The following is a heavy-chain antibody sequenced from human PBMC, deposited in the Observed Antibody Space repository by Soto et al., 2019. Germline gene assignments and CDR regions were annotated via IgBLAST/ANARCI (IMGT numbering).Heavy chain of an antibody. D-gene: IGHD2-15*01. Sequence: EVQLVESGGGLVKPGGSLRLSCAASGFTFSHAWMSWVRQAPGKGLEWVGRIRSKGDGGTTDYAAPVKGRFTISGDESKNTLFLQRNRLKAEDTAVYYCTTDQAGGYFYYYGMLVWGQGTTVTVSS. CDR2: IRSKGDGGTT. J-gene: IGHJ6*02. V-gene: IGHV3-15*01. CDR1: GFTFSHAW. CDR3: TTDQAGGYFYYYGMLV.